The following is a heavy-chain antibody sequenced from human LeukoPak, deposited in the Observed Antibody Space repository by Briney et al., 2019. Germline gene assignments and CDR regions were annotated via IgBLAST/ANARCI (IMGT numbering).Heavy chain of an antibody. CDR2: IGSTSTYI. Sequence: GGSLRLSCAASGFTFSNYNMNWVRQAPGKGLEWVSFIGSTSTYIYYADSLKGRFTISRDNARNSLYLQMNSLRAEDTAVYYCARDGYGSGIDSWGQGTLVTVSS. J-gene: IGHJ4*02. D-gene: IGHD3-10*01. CDR1: GFTFSNYN. CDR3: ARDGYGSGIDS. V-gene: IGHV3-21*06.